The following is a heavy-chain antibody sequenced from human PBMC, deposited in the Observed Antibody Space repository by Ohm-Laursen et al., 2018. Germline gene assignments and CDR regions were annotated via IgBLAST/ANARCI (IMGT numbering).Heavy chain of an antibody. CDR3: APMSGGNYYEAFGY. J-gene: IGHJ4*02. CDR2: ISSSGSTI. CDR1: GFTFSSYE. D-gene: IGHD1-26*01. V-gene: IGHV3-48*03. Sequence: SLRLSCAASGFTFSSYEMNWVRQAPGKGLEWVSYISSSGSTIYYTDSVKGRFTISRDNAKNSLYLQMNSLRAEDTAVYYCAPMSGGNYYEAFGYWGQGTLVTVSS.